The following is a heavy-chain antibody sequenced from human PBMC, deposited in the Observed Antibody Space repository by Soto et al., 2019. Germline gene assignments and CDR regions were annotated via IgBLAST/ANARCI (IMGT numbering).Heavy chain of an antibody. CDR2: IYYSGST. Sequence: SETLSLTCTVSGGSISSYYWSWIRQPPGKGLEWIGYIYYSGSTNYNPSLKSRVTISVDTSKNQFSLKLSSVTAADTAVYYCARGFEGFGEYNWFDPWGQGTLVTVSS. D-gene: IGHD3-10*01. CDR3: ARGFEGFGEYNWFDP. J-gene: IGHJ5*02. V-gene: IGHV4-59*01. CDR1: GGSISSYY.